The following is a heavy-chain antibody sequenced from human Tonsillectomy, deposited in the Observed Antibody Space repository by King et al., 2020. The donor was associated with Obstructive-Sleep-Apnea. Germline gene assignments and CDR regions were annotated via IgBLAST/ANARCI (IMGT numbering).Heavy chain of an antibody. CDR2: IYHSGST. J-gene: IGHJ4*02. D-gene: IGHD2/OR15-2a*01. Sequence: VQLQESGPGLVKPSGTLSLTCAVSGGSISSTNWWSWVRQPPGKGLEWIGEIYHSGSTNYNPSLKNRVTISIDKSENQFSLKLTSMTAADTAVYYCASGNSTPPGYWGQGTLFTVSS. V-gene: IGHV4-4*02. CDR1: GGSISSTNW. CDR3: ASGNSTPPGY.